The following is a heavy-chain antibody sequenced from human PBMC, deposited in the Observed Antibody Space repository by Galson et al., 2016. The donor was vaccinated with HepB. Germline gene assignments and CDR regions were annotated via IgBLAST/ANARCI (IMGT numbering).Heavy chain of an antibody. J-gene: IGHJ4*02. V-gene: IGHV6-1*01. CDR2: TYYRSKWSS. D-gene: IGHD5-12*01. Sequence: GDSVSRNTAAWNWIRQSPSRGLEWLGRTYYRSKWSSDYAVSMKSRITINADTSMNQFSLQLNSVTPEDTAVYYCASGTGAYVQWGQGTLVTVSS. CDR3: ASGTGAYVQ. CDR1: GDSVSRNTAA.